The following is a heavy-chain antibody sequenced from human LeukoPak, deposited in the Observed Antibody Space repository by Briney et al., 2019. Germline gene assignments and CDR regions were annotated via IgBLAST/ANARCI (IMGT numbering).Heavy chain of an antibody. Sequence: GGSLRLSCAASGFSFSSYGMHWVRQAPGEGLEWVALIWYDGSNKYYADSVKGRFTISRDNSKNTLYLQMNSLRAEDTAVYYCAKPYYYGSGSYYADFDYWGQGTLVTVSS. CDR3: AKPYYYGSGSYYADFDY. CDR2: IWYDGSNK. CDR1: GFSFSSYG. V-gene: IGHV3-33*06. J-gene: IGHJ4*02. D-gene: IGHD3-10*01.